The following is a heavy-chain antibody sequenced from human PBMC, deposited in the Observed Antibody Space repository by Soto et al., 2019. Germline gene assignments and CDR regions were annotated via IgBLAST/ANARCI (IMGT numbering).Heavy chain of an antibody. CDR1: GFTFSSYA. CDR3: AKDWDPVTMVRGVFDY. Sequence: VQLLESGGGLVQPGGSLRLSCAASGFTFSSYAMSWVRQAPGKGLEWVSAISGSGGSTYYADSVKGRFTISRDNSKNTLYLQMNSLRAEDTAVYYCAKDWDPVTMVRGVFDYWGQGTLVTVSS. V-gene: IGHV3-23*01. CDR2: ISGSGGST. D-gene: IGHD3-10*01. J-gene: IGHJ4*02.